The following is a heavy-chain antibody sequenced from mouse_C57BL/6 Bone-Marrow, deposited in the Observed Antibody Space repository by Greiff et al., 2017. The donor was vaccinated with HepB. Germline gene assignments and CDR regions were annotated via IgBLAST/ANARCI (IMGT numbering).Heavy chain of an antibody. CDR1: GYTFTSYW. J-gene: IGHJ2*01. CDR2: INPSNGGT. D-gene: IGHD2-3*01. CDR3: ARSMGLLPLFDY. Sequence: QVQLQQPGTELVKPGASVKLSCKASGYTFTSYWMHWVKQRPGQGLEWIGNINPSNGGTNYNEKFKSKATLTVDKSSSTAYMQLSSLTSADSAVYYCARSMGLLPLFDYWGQGTTLTVSS. V-gene: IGHV1-53*01.